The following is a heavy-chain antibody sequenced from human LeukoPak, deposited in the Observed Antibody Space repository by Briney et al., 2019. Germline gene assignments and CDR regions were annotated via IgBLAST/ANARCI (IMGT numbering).Heavy chain of an antibody. D-gene: IGHD3-22*01. J-gene: IGHJ5*02. V-gene: IGHV4-39*07. CDR3: ARDLDYYDSTWFDP. CDR1: GGSISSSSYY. Sequence: SETLSLTCTVSGGSISSSSYYWGWIRQPPGKGLEWIGNIYYSGSTYYNPSLKSRVTISVDTSKNQFSLKLSSVTAADTAVYYCARDLDYYDSTWFDPWGRGTLVTVSS. CDR2: IYYSGST.